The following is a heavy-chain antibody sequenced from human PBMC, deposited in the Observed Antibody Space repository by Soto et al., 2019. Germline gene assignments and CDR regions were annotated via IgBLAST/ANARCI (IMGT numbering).Heavy chain of an antibody. CDR3: ARVWALYYFDY. D-gene: IGHD3-16*01. CDR2: VSGDGAGS. V-gene: IGHV3-23*01. CDR1: GFTFSSYA. Sequence: GGSLRLSCAASGFTFSSYAMRWVRQAPGKGLEWVSAVSGDGAGSHYADYVKGRFTVSRDNSKNTLFLEMNNLRAEDTAVYYCARVWALYYFDYWGQGTLVTVSS. J-gene: IGHJ4*02.